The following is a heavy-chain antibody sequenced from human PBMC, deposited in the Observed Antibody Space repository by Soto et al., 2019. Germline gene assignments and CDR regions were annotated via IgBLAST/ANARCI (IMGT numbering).Heavy chain of an antibody. CDR1: GYTFTSYG. CDR2: INAYNGNT. Sequence: QVQLVQSGAEVKKPGASVKVSCKASGYTFTSYGISWVRQAPGQGLEGMGWINAYNGNTKYAQKLQGRVTMTTDTPTSTAYTELRSLRSDDTAVYYCARDQAMAQFDYWGQGTLVTVSS. D-gene: IGHD5-18*01. V-gene: IGHV1-18*01. J-gene: IGHJ4*02. CDR3: ARDQAMAQFDY.